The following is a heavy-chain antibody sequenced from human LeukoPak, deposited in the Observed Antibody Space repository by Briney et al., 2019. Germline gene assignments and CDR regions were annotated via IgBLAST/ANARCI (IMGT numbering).Heavy chain of an antibody. V-gene: IGHV5-51*01. J-gene: IGHJ3*02. CDR2: IYPGDSDT. Sequence: GESLKISCKGSGYSFTSYWIGWVRQMPGKGLEWMGIIYPGDSDTRYSPSFQGQVTISADKSISTAYLQWSSLKASDTAMYYCASHVSIAVAGGDAFDIWGQGTMVTVSS. CDR3: ASHVSIAVAGGDAFDI. D-gene: IGHD6-19*01. CDR1: GYSFTSYW.